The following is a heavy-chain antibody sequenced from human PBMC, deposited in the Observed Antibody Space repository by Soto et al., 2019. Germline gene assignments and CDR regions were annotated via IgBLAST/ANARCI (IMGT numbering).Heavy chain of an antibody. D-gene: IGHD3-16*02. CDR2: ISGSGGST. CDR1: GFTFSSYA. Sequence: PVESVKISCAASGFTFSSYAMSWVRQAPGKGLEWVSAISGSGGSTYYADSVKGRFTISRDNSKNTLYLQMNSLRAEDTAVYYCAKGSLWGSYRYLFDYWGQGTLVTVSS. V-gene: IGHV3-23*01. CDR3: AKGSLWGSYRYLFDY. J-gene: IGHJ4*02.